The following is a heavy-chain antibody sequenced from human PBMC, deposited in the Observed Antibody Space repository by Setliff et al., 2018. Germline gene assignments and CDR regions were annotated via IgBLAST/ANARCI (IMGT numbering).Heavy chain of an antibody. Sequence: ASVKVSCKASGYAFGSSGISWVRQAPGQGLEWMGWISAYNGNINYAQKFRGRVTMTTDTYTSTANMELRSLRSDDTAVYYCVRAPPTVGIPPGRAFFDPWGQGTLVTVSS. J-gene: IGHJ5*02. CDR3: VRAPPTVGIPPGRAFFDP. V-gene: IGHV1-18*01. D-gene: IGHD2-2*01. CDR2: ISAYNGNI. CDR1: GYAFGSSG.